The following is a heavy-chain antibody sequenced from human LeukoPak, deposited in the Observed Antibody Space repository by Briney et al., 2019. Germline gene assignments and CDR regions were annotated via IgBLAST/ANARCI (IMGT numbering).Heavy chain of an antibody. V-gene: IGHV3-53*01. D-gene: IGHD1-7*01. CDR1: GFTVSNDY. J-gene: IGHJ4*02. CDR3: ARDKSWNYLGY. Sequence: GGSLRLFCVASGFTVSNDYMSWVRQAPGKGLEWVSVIYTGGTTYYADSVKGRFTISRDTSKNTLYLQMNSLRAEDTAVHYCARDKSWNYLGYWGQGTLVTVSS. CDR2: IYTGGTT.